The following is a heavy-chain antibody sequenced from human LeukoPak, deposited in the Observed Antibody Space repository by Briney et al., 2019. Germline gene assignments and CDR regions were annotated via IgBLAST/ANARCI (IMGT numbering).Heavy chain of an antibody. V-gene: IGHV3-7*01. CDR2: IKQDGSEK. CDR1: GFTFSSNW. D-gene: IGHD4-17*01. CDR3: ARTDYGDFVGAFDI. Sequence: GGSLRLSCAASGFTFSSNWMSWVRQAPGKGLEWVANIKQDGSEKYYVDSVKGRFTISRDNAKNSLYLQMNSLRAEDTAVYYCARTDYGDFVGAFDIWGQGTMVTVSS. J-gene: IGHJ3*02.